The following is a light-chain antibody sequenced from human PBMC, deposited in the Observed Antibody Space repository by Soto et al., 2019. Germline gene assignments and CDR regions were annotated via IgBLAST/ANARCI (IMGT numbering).Light chain of an antibody. CDR1: SSDVGGYTY. CDR2: DVS. J-gene: IGLJ1*01. CDR3: TSYTSSSTPYV. Sequence: QSVLTQPASVSGSHGQSITISCDGTSSDVGGYTYVSWYQQHPGKAPKLMIYDVSNRPSGVSNRFSGSKSGNTASLTISGLQAEDEADYYCTSYTSSSTPYVFGGGTKVTVL. V-gene: IGLV2-14*01.